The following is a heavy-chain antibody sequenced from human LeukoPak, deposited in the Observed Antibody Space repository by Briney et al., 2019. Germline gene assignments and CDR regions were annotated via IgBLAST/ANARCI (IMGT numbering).Heavy chain of an antibody. D-gene: IGHD5-12*01. CDR2: IFHSGST. CDR1: GYSISSGYY. V-gene: IGHV4-38-2*02. J-gene: IGHJ4*02. Sequence: SETLSLTCTVSGYSISSGYYWGWIRQPPGKGLEWIGSIFHSGSTSYNPSLQSRVTMSVDTSKNLFSLKLSSVTAADTAVYYCARGRFSVATVDYWGQGTLVTVSS. CDR3: ARGRFSVATVDY.